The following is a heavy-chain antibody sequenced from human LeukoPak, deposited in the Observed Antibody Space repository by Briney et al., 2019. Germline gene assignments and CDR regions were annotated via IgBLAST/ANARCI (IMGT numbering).Heavy chain of an antibody. Sequence: PGGSLRLSCVGSGFNFRSYFMSGLRQAPGRGREWGANIKPDGSKKYFVESVQGRFTISRDNSKNTLYLQMNSLRVEDTAVYYCAGHGYSSSWYEGYWGQGTLVTVSS. V-gene: IGHV3-7*05. CDR2: IKPDGSKK. CDR3: AGHGYSSSWYEGY. J-gene: IGHJ4*02. D-gene: IGHD6-13*01. CDR1: GFNFRSYF.